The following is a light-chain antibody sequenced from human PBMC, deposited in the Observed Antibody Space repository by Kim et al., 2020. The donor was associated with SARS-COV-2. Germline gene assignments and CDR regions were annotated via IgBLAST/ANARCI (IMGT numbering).Light chain of an antibody. J-gene: IGLJ2*01. Sequence: QSALTQPASVSGSPGQSITISCTGASNDLGAYNYVSWYQQHPGKAPKLLIYDVSKRPAGVSNRFSGSKSGNSASLTISGLQPEDEADYFCSSYATISTLFGGGTQLTVL. V-gene: IGLV2-14*01. CDR2: DVS. CDR1: SNDLGAYNY. CDR3: SSYATISTL.